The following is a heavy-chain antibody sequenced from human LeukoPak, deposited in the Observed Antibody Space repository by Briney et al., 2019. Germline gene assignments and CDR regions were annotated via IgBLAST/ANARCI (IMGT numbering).Heavy chain of an antibody. CDR1: GASFSIYA. J-gene: IGHJ4*02. D-gene: IGHD3-9*01. CDR2: IIPIFGSA. CDR3: ARAPNYDILTGYLDH. V-gene: IGHV1-69*13. Sequence: SVNLSCNASGASFSIYAISWVRQAPGQGPEWVVGIIPIFGSASYAQKFPGRVTITADESTRTADKELSSLRSEDAAVYYCARAPNYDILTGYLDHWRQGTRVSVSS.